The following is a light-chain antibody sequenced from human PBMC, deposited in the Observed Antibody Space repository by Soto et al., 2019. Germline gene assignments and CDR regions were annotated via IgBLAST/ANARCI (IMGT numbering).Light chain of an antibody. CDR2: AAS. CDR1: QGIRND. J-gene: IGKJ1*01. Sequence: AIQMTQSPSSLSASVGDRVSITCRASQGIRNDLGWYQDKPGKAPRLLIYAASNLQAGVPSRFSGSGSGTDFTLTITTLQPEDFATYYCLQDYKYPRTFGQGTKVEIK. V-gene: IGKV1-6*01. CDR3: LQDYKYPRT.